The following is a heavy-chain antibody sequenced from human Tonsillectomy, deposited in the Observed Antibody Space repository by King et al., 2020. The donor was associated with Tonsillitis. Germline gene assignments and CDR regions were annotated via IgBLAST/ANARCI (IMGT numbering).Heavy chain of an antibody. CDR1: GFTFSTYS. D-gene: IGHD3-3*01. V-gene: IGHV3-21*01. J-gene: IGHJ6*03. Sequence: VQLVESGGGLVKPGGSLRLSCAASGFTFSTYSMNWVRQAPGKGLEWVSSVSSSSCFIYYADSVKGRFTISRDNAKNSLYLQMNSLRAEDTAVYYCARTYYDFWSGYYLGYYYYMDVWGKGTTVTVSS. CDR2: VSSSSCFI. CDR3: ARTYYDFWSGYYLGYYYYMDV.